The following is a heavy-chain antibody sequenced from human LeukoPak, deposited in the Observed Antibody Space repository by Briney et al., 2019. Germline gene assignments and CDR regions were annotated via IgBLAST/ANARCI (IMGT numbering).Heavy chain of an antibody. CDR1: EYSFTSYW. J-gene: IGHJ5*02. D-gene: IGHD2-21*01. V-gene: IGHV5-51*01. CDR2: IYPGDSDT. CDR3: ARLWSTAKPIPWFDP. Sequence: GESLKISCKGSEYSFTSYWIGWVRQMPGKGLEWMGIIYPGDSDTRYSPSFQGQVTISADKSISTAYLQWSSLKASDTAMYYCARLWSTAKPIPWFDPWGQGTLVTVSS.